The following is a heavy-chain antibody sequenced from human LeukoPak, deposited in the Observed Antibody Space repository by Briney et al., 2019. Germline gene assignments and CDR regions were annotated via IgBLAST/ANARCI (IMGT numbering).Heavy chain of an antibody. CDR2: LSYDGSIK. CDR1: GFTFSDYA. V-gene: IGHV3-30-3*01. J-gene: IGHJ4*02. D-gene: IGHD6-13*01. CDR3: ARIPWSSYYFDY. Sequence: GGSLRLSCAASGFTFSDYAMHWVRQAPGKGLEWVAVLSYDGSIKDYADSVKGRFTISRDNSKNTLFLQMTSLRDEDTAVYYCARIPWSSYYFDYWGQGTLVTVSS.